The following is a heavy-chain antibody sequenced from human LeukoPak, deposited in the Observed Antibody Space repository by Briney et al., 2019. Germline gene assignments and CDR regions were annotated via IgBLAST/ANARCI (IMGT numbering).Heavy chain of an antibody. J-gene: IGHJ4*02. CDR2: IYPGDSDT. D-gene: IGHD1-26*01. Sequence: GGSLKISFRGSGYGFTSYWIGWVRQMPGKGLEWLGIIYPGDSDTRYSPSFQGQVTISADKSISTAYLQWSSLKASDTAMYYCARRYSGSYYVVDYWGQGTLVTVSS. V-gene: IGHV5-51*01. CDR3: ARRYSGSYYVVDY. CDR1: GYGFTSYW.